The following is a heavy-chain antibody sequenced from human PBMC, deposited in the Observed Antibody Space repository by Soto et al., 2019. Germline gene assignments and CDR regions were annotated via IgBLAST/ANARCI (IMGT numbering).Heavy chain of an antibody. CDR1: GGSFSGYY. Sequence: SETLSLTCAVYGGSFSGYYWSWIRQPPGKGLEWIGEINHSGSTNYNPSLKSRVTISVDTSKNQFSLKLSSVTAADTAVYYCARGTARFDSSDAFDIWGQGTMVTVSS. J-gene: IGHJ3*02. V-gene: IGHV4-34*01. CDR3: ARGTARFDSSDAFDI. CDR2: INHSGST. D-gene: IGHD3-22*01.